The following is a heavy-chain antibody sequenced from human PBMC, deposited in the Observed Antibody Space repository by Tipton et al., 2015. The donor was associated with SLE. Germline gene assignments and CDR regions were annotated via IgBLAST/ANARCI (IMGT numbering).Heavy chain of an antibody. V-gene: IGHV3-74*01. CDR1: GFTFSSYW. D-gene: IGHD1-26*01. J-gene: IGHJ4*02. Sequence: SLRLSCAASGFTFSSYWMHWVRQAPGKGLVWVSRISGDGTVTTSADSVRGRFTISRDNAKNTVYLQMSGLGAEDTAVYYCARGYSGSYRVDFWGQGTLVTVSS. CDR3: ARGYSGSYRVDF. CDR2: ISGDGTVT.